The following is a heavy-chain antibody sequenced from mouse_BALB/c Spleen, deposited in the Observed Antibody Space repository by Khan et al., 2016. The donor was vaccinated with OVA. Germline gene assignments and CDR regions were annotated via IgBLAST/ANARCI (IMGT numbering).Heavy chain of an antibody. D-gene: IGHD2-12*01. CDR2: ISSTGGT. J-gene: IGHJ4*01. CDR3: ARSLYYSVGYALDC. CDR1: GYSITSDYA. Sequence: VQLKQSGPGLVKPSQSLSLTCTVTGYSITSDYAWNWIRQFPGNKLEWMGYISSTGGTSYNPSLKSRISVTRDTSKNQFFLQLKSVTTEDTATYYCARSLYYSVGYALDCWGRGTSVTVSS. V-gene: IGHV3-2*02.